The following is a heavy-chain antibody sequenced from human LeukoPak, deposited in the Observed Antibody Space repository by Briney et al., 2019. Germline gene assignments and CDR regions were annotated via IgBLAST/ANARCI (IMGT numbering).Heavy chain of an antibody. J-gene: IGHJ4*02. CDR2: INEDGSTT. CDR1: GFTFSSNW. CDR3: VRDLGGRSGH. V-gene: IGHV3-74*01. Sequence: GGSLRLSCAASGFTFSSNWMHWVRQAPGKGLVWVSRINEDGSTTNYADCVKGRSTIFRDNAKNTLYLQMNSLRAEDTAVYYCVRDLGGRSGHWGQGTLVTVSS. D-gene: IGHD1-26*01.